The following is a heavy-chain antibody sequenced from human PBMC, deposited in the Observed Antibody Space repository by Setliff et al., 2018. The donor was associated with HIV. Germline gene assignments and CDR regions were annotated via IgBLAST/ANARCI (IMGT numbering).Heavy chain of an antibody. CDR1: GYSFTNYW. CDR2: IYPDDSDT. J-gene: IGHJ4*02. D-gene: IGHD1-20*01. Sequence: PGESLKISCMGFGYSFTNYWIAWARQMPGKGLEWMGIIYPDDSDTNYSPSFRGQVTMSADKSINTAYLQWDSLKASDSAMYYCASAKNKWNPGDYWGQGTVVTVFS. CDR3: ASAKNKWNPGDY. V-gene: IGHV5-51*01.